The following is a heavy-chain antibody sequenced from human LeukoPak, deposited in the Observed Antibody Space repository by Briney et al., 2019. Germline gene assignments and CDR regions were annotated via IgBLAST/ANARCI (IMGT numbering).Heavy chain of an antibody. CDR1: GYTFTVYY. CDR2: IIPILGIA. V-gene: IGHV1-69*02. J-gene: IGHJ4*02. D-gene: IGHD3-22*01. CDR3: ARQRKPGGSYYYDSSGYF. Sequence: SVTVSFKASGYTFTVYYMHWVRQAPGQGLEWMGRIIPILGIANYAQKFQGRVTITADKSTSTAYMELSSLRSEDTAVYYCARQRKPGGSYYYDSSGYFWGQGTLVTVSS.